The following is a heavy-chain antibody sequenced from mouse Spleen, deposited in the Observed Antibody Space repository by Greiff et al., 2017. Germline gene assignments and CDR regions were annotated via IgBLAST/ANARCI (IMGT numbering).Heavy chain of an antibody. CDR1: GYTFTSYG. CDR2: IDPSNSET. CDR3: ARSYYGSREDY. J-gene: IGHJ2*01. Sequence: VQLQQSGAELVRPGSSVKMSCKTSGYTFTSYGINWVKQRPGQGLEWIGMIDPSNSETRLNQKFKDKATLNVDKSSNTAYMQLSSLTSEDSAVYYCARSYYGSREDYWGQGTTLTVSS. V-gene: IGHV1-58*01. D-gene: IGHD1-1*01.